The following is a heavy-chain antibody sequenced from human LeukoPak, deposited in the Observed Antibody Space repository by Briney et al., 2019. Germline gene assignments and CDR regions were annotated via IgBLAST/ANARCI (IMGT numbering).Heavy chain of an antibody. CDR2: ISSSGSTI. CDR3: ASPSYCSSTSCYKHPYYYYMDV. V-gene: IGHV3-11*01. J-gene: IGHJ6*03. D-gene: IGHD2-2*02. Sequence: GSLRLSCAASGFTFSDYYMSWIRQAPGKGLEWVSYISSSGSTIYYAGSVKGRFTISRDNAKNSLYLQMNSLRAEDTAVYYCASPSYCSSTSCYKHPYYYYMDVWGKGTTVTVSS. CDR1: GFTFSDYY.